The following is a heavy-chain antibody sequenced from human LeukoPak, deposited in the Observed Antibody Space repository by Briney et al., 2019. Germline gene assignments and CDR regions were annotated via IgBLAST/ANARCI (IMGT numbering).Heavy chain of an antibody. V-gene: IGHV1-2*02. CDR2: INPNSGGT. Sequence: ASVKVSCKASGYTFTGYYMHWVRQAPGQGLEWMGWINPNSGGTNYAQKFQGRVTMTRDTSISTAYMELSRLRSDDTAVYYCARGGSYYDSSGYYDAFDIWGQGTMVTVSS. CDR3: ARGGSYYDSSGYYDAFDI. D-gene: IGHD3-22*01. CDR1: GYTFTGYY. J-gene: IGHJ3*02.